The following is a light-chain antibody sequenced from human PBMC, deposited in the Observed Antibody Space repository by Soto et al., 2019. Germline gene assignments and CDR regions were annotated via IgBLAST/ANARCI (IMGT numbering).Light chain of an antibody. CDR1: QGISSY. J-gene: IGKJ4*01. Sequence: IQWTQAPSALCAALGGRVTITCQASQGISSYLAWYQQKPGKAPKLLIYAASTLQSGVPSRFSGSGSGTDFTLTISSLQPEDLPTYYCQQLNSYPLPFAGGTKVDNK. CDR3: QQLNSYPLP. CDR2: AAS. V-gene: IGKV1-9*01.